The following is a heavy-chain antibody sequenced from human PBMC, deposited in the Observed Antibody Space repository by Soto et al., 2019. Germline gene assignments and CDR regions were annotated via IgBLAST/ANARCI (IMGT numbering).Heavy chain of an antibody. V-gene: IGHV4-34*01. CDR1: GGSFVTSY. CDR2: INHNGDS. CDR3: GKVTRFPDAFDI. J-gene: IGHJ3*02. Sequence: QVHLQQWGAGLLKPSETLSLTCGVYGGSFVTSYWAWIRQSPEKGLEWIGEINHNGDSNYNRSLKMRVTISLVMSENHFSLKLTPVAAADTAVYYGGKVTRFPDAFDIWGQGTPVIVSS.